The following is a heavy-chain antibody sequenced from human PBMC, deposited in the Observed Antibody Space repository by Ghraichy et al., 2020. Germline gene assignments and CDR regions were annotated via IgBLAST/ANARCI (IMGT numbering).Heavy chain of an antibody. J-gene: IGHJ4*02. D-gene: IGHD3-16*02. Sequence: SETLSLTCTVSGGSISSGGYYWSWIRQHPGKGLEWIGYIYFSGITYYNPSLKSRLIISLDTSKTQFSLKLTSVTAGDTAVYYCARSSVPSYSFDDWGQGTLVTVSS. CDR1: GGSISSGGYY. CDR2: IYFSGIT. CDR3: ARSSVPSYSFDD. V-gene: IGHV4-31*03.